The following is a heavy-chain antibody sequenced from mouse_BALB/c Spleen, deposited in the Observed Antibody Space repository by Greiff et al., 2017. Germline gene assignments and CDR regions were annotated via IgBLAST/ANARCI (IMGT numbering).Heavy chain of an antibody. V-gene: IGHV2-6-7*01. J-gene: IGHJ4*01. CDR1: GFSLTGYG. Sequence: VKLVESGPGLVAPSQSLSITCTVSGFSLTGYGVNWVRQPPGKGLEWLGMIWGDGSTDYNSALKSRLSISKDNSKSQVFLKMNSLQTDDTARYYCATEVITTVVATGGYAMDYWGQGTSVTVSS. CDR3: ATEVITTVVATGGYAMDY. D-gene: IGHD1-1*01. CDR2: IWGDGST.